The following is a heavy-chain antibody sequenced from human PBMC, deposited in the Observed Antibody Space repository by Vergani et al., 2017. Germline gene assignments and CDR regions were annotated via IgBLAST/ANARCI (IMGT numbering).Heavy chain of an antibody. Sequence: QVQLVQSGAEVKKPGSSVKVSCKASGGTFSSYTISWVRQAPGQGLEWMGWINPNSGGTNYAQKFQGRVTMTRDTSISTAYMELSRLRSDDTAVYYCARTRRIAVAAVDYWGQGTLVTVSS. D-gene: IGHD6-19*01. J-gene: IGHJ4*02. V-gene: IGHV1-2*02. CDR3: ARTRRIAVAAVDY. CDR2: INPNSGGT. CDR1: GGTFSSYT.